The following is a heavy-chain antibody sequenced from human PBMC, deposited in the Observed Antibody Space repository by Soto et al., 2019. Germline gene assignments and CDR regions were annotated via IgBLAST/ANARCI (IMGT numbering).Heavy chain of an antibody. CDR1: GGSISSHY. Sequence: QVQLQESGPGLVKPSETLSLNCTVSGGSISSHYWSWIRQPPGTGLEWIGYISDSGSATYSPSLKSRLTISVDASKNLVSLNLRSVTAADTAVYYCARVWRRGWHFDLWGRGTLATVSS. CDR3: ARVWRRGWHFDL. CDR2: ISDSGSA. D-gene: IGHD1-1*01. V-gene: IGHV4-59*11. J-gene: IGHJ2*01.